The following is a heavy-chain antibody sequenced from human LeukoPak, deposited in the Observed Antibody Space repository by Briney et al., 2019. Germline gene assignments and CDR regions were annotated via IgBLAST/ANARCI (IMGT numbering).Heavy chain of an antibody. D-gene: IGHD3-10*01. CDR2: ISSSSSHI. CDR1: GFTFCSYS. CDR3: ARDGGSGSYYMFAFDI. J-gene: IGHJ3*02. Sequence: GGSLRLSCAASGFTFCSYSMNWVRQAPGKGLEWVSSISSSSSHIYYADSVKGRFTISRDNAKNSLYLQMNSLRAEDTAVYYCARDGGSGSYYMFAFDIWGQGTMVTVSS. V-gene: IGHV3-21*01.